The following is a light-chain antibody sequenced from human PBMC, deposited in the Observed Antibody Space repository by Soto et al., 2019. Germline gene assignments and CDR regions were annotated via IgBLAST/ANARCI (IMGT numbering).Light chain of an antibody. V-gene: IGKV1-5*01. CDR1: QTNSNW. CDR2: GAS. J-gene: IGKJ1*01. Sequence: DIQMTQSPSTLSASVGDRVTITCRASQTNSNWVAWYQQKPGRAPKILIHGASSLQTGVPLRFSGSGSGAEFTLTISSLQPDDFGTYYCQQYNSYSTFGQGTKVDIK. CDR3: QQYNSYST.